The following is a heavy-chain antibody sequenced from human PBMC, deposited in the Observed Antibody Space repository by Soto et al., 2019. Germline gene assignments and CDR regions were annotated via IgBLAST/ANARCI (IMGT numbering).Heavy chain of an antibody. D-gene: IGHD1-1*01. CDR2: ISTYNGDT. CDR3: ARATNYYYGMDV. V-gene: IGHV1-18*01. CDR1: GYTFTRSG. Sequence: ASVKVSCKASGYTFTRSGISWVRQAPGQGLEWMGWISTYNGDTNYAQTFQGRVTMTTDTSTSTVYMELRSLRAEDTALYYCARATNYYYGMDVWGQGTTVTVSS. J-gene: IGHJ6*02.